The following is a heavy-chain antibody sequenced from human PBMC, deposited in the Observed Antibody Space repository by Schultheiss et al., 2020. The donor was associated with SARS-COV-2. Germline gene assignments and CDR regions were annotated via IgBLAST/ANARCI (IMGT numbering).Heavy chain of an antibody. CDR3: AREHTGWFGELSGFDP. CDR1: GFTFSSYS. D-gene: IGHD3-10*01. Sequence: GGSLRLSCAASGFTFSSYSMNWVRQAPGKGLEWVSYISSSSSTIYYADSVKGRFTISRDNAKNSLYLQMNSLRAEDTAVYYCAREHTGWFGELSGFDPWGQGTLVTVSS. V-gene: IGHV3-48*01. J-gene: IGHJ5*02. CDR2: ISSSSSTI.